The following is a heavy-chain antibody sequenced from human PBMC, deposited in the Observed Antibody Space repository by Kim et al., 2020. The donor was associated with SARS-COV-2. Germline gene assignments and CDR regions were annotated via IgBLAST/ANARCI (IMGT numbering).Heavy chain of an antibody. D-gene: IGHD3-9*01. CDR3: ERLSRYFDWLLLSPSNTDPTVYFDY. V-gene: IGHV4-59*08. Sequence: SETLSLTCTVSGGSISSYYWSWIRQPPGKGLEWIGYIYYSGSTNYNPSLKSRVTISVDTSKNQFSLKLSSVTAADTAVYYCERLSRYFDWLLLSPSNTDPTVYFDYWGQETLVTVSS. CDR1: GGSISSYY. J-gene: IGHJ4*02. CDR2: IYYSGST.